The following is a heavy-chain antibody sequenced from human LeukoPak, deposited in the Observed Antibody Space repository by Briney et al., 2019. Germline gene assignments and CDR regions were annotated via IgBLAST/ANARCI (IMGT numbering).Heavy chain of an antibody. Sequence: ASVKVSCKASGYTFTNYPISWVRQAPGQGLEWMGWITTYNGNTKYAHKLQGRVTMTTDTPTSTAYMDLRGLRSDDTAVYYCARGYDYGDYVGDFGYWGQGTLVTVSS. CDR2: ITTYNGNT. CDR1: GYTFTNYP. D-gene: IGHD4-17*01. CDR3: ARGYDYGDYVGDFGY. J-gene: IGHJ4*02. V-gene: IGHV1-18*01.